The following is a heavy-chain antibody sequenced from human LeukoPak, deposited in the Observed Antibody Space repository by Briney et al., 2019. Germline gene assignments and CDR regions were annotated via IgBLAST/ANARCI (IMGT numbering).Heavy chain of an antibody. D-gene: IGHD1-7*01. Sequence: GGSLRLSCAASGFTFSSYSMNWVRQAPGKGLEWVSYISSSSSTIYYADSVKGRFTISRDNAKNSLYLQMNSLRAEDTAVYYCARENYDYFDYWGQGTLVTVSS. V-gene: IGHV3-48*04. CDR2: ISSSSSTI. CDR1: GFTFSSYS. CDR3: ARENYDYFDY. J-gene: IGHJ4*02.